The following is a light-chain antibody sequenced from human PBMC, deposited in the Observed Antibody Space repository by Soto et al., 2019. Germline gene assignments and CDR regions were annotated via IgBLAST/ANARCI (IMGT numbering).Light chain of an antibody. CDR3: CSYAGSRTIYV. CDR1: SSDVGSYNL. V-gene: IGLV2-23*01. CDR2: EGS. J-gene: IGLJ1*01. Sequence: QSVLTQPASVPGSPGQSITISCTGTSSDVGSYNLVSWYQHHPGKAPKLMIYEGSKRPSGLSNRFSGSKSGNTASLTISGLQAEDEADYYCCSYAGSRTIYVFGTGTKVTVL.